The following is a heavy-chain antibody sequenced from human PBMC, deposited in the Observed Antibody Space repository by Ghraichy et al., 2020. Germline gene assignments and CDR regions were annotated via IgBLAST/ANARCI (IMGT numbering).Heavy chain of an antibody. D-gene: IGHD3-16*01. CDR2: ISAYNGNT. J-gene: IGHJ6*02. Sequence: ASVKVSCKASGYPFTSYGISWVRQAPGQGLEWMGWISAYNGNTNYAQKLQGRVTMTTDTSTSTAYMELRSLRSDDTAVYYCARWWGSKDGYGMDVWGQGTTVTVSS. CDR1: GYPFTSYG. CDR3: ARWWGSKDGYGMDV. V-gene: IGHV1-18*01.